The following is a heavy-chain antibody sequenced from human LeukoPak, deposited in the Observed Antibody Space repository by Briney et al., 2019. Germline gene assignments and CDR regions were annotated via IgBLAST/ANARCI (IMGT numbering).Heavy chain of an antibody. D-gene: IGHD6-13*01. V-gene: IGHV3-23*01. CDR2: ISGSGGST. CDR3: ATSPRETAAGTLNYYYYGMDV. CDR1: GFTFSSYA. J-gene: IGHJ6*02. Sequence: GGSLRLSCAASGFTFSSYAMSWVRQAPGKGLEWVSAISGSGGSTYYADSVKGRFTVSRDNSKNTLYLQMNSLRAEDTAVYYCATSPRETAAGTLNYYYYGMDVWGQGTTVTVSS.